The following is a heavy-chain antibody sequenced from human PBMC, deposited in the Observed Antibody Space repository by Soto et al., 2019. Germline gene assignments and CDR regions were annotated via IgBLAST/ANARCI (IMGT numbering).Heavy chain of an antibody. J-gene: IGHJ4*02. CDR3: AKDGNDPRVTSQQYYFDY. Sequence: GGSLRLSCAASGFTFSSYGMHWVRQAPGKGLEWVAVISYDGSNKYYADSVKGRFTISRDNSKNTLYLQMNSLRAEDTAVYYCAKDGNDPRVTSQQYYFDYWGQGTLVTVSS. V-gene: IGHV3-30*18. CDR2: ISYDGSNK. D-gene: IGHD1-1*01. CDR1: GFTFSSYG.